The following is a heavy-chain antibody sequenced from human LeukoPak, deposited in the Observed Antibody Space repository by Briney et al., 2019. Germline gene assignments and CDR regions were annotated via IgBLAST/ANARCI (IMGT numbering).Heavy chain of an antibody. J-gene: IGHJ4*02. Sequence: GGSLRLSCAASGFTFDDYAMHWVRQAPGKGLEWVSGISWNSGSIGYADSVKGRFTISRDNAKNSLYLQMNSLRAEDMALYYCAKAYSSGYYGRGGFDYWGQGTLVTVSS. CDR1: GFTFDDYA. CDR2: ISWNSGSI. CDR3: AKAYSSGYYGRGGFDY. V-gene: IGHV3-9*03. D-gene: IGHD3-22*01.